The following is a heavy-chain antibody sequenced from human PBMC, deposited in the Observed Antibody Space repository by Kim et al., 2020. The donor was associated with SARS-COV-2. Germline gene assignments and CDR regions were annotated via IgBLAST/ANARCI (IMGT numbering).Heavy chain of an antibody. CDR2: IYYSGST. Sequence: SETLSLTCTVSGGSISSYYWSWIRQPPGKGLEWIGYIYYSGSTNYNPSLKSRVTISVDTSKNQFSLKLSSVTAADTAVYYCARVHRDYDILTGYYGGWFDPWGQGTLVTVSS. V-gene: IGHV4-59*13. CDR3: ARVHRDYDILTGYYGGWFDP. CDR1: GGSISSYY. D-gene: IGHD3-9*01. J-gene: IGHJ5*02.